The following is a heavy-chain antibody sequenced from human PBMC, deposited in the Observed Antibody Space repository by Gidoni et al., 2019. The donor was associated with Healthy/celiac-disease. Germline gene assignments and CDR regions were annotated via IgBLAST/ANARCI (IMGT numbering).Heavy chain of an antibody. J-gene: IGHJ4*02. V-gene: IGHV3-7*01. CDR3: ARDLAAWYETEYYFDY. D-gene: IGHD6-13*01. CDR2: IKQDGSEK. Sequence: EVQLVESGGGLVQPGGSMRLPCAGSGCTFRTYWMSWVRQAPGKGLEWVANIKQDGSEKYYVDSVKGRFTISRDNAKNSLYLQMNSVRAEDTAVYYCARDLAAWYETEYYFDYWGQGTLVTVSS. CDR1: GCTFRTYW.